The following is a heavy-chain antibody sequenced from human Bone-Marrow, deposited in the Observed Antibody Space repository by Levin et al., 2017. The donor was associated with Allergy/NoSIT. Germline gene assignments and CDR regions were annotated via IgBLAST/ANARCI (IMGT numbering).Heavy chain of an antibody. V-gene: IGHV4-30-4*01. D-gene: IGHD3-3*01. CDR2: IYSSRKT. CDR3: VRSMFYEFWSPHEMPPPPFQY. CDR1: GGSINSGDYY. J-gene: IGHJ4*02. Sequence: SETLSLTCIVSGGSINSGDYYWNWIRQSPGKGLEWIGFIYSSRKTYYNSSLKSRVTISVDTAKNQFSVRLTSVTAADPSVYYCVRSMFYEFWSPHEMPPPPFQYWGRGALVTVSS.